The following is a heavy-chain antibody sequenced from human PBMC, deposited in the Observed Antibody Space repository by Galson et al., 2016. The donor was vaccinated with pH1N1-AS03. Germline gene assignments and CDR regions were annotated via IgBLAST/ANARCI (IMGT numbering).Heavy chain of an antibody. J-gene: IGHJ4*02. V-gene: IGHV1-46*03. CDR1: GYSFTNYF. Sequence: SVKVSCKASGYSFTNYFIHWVRQAPGQGLEWMGIVTPSGVGTTYADKFQDRVTMTSDTTTGTVYMELSSLRSEDTAVYYCAREKTPVFAYWGQGTLVSVSS. D-gene: IGHD2-15*01. CDR2: VTPSGVGT. CDR3: AREKTPVFAY.